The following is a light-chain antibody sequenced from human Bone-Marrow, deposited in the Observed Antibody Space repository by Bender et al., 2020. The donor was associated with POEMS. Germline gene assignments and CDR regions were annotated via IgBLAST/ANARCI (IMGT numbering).Light chain of an antibody. CDR2: DVS. V-gene: IGLV2-14*01. J-gene: IGLJ1*01. CDR1: SSDL. CDR3: SSFTSSSTLV. Sequence: QSALTQPASVSASPGQSITISCTGTSSDLVSWYQQHPGKAPKVMIYDVSNRPSGVSNRFSGSKSDNTASLTISGFQAEDEADYYCSSFTSSSTLVFGTGTRVTVL.